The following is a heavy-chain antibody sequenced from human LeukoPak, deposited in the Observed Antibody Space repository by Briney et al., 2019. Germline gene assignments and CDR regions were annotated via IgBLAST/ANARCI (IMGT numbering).Heavy chain of an antibody. V-gene: IGHV3-21*04. CDR3: AKDRTIGGATTLLFDY. J-gene: IGHJ4*02. Sequence: GGSQRLSCAASGFTFSSYRMNWVRQAPGEGLEWVSFISSSSSYIDYADSVKGRFTISRDNSKNTLYLQMNSLRAEDTAVYYCAKDRTIGGATTLLFDYWGQGTLVTVSS. CDR2: ISSSSSYI. CDR1: GFTFSSYR. D-gene: IGHD1-26*01.